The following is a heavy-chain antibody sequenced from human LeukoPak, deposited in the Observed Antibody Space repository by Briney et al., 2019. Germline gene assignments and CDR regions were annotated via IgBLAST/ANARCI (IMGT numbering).Heavy chain of an antibody. Sequence: SEALSLTCTVSGGSISSYSLSWIRQPAGKGLEWIGRIYTSGTTNYNPSLKSRVTISVDTSKNQFSLKLSSVTAADTAVYYCAATRGRYFDWLLTPQFDYWGQGTLVTVSS. V-gene: IGHV4-4*07. CDR3: AATRGRYFDWLLTPQFDY. CDR2: IYTSGTT. J-gene: IGHJ4*02. CDR1: GGSISSYS. D-gene: IGHD3-9*01.